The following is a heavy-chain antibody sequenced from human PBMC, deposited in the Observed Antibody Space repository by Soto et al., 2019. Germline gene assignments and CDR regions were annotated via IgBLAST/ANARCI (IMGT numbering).Heavy chain of an antibody. CDR3: AHRVTYYYDSSGYYWFDP. CDR1: GFSLSTSGVG. J-gene: IGHJ5*02. CDR2: IYWNDDK. V-gene: IGHV2-5*01. Sequence: SGPTLVNPTQTLTLTCTFSGFSLSTSGVGVGWIRQPPGKALEWLALIYWNDDKRYSPSLKSRLTITKDTSKNQVVLTMTNMDPVDTATYYCAHRVTYYYDSSGYYWFDPWGQGTLVTVSS. D-gene: IGHD3-22*01.